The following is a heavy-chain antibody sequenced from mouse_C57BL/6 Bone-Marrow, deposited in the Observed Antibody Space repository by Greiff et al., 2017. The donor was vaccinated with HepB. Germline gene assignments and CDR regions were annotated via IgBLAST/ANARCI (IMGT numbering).Heavy chain of an antibody. V-gene: IGHV1-26*01. D-gene: IGHD1-1*01. CDR3: ARYHYDWYFDV. CDR1: GYTFTDYY. J-gene: IGHJ1*03. CDR2: INPNNGGT. Sequence: EVQLQQSGPELVKPGASVKISCKASGYTFTDYYMNWVKQSHGKSLEWIGDINPNNGGTSYNQKFKGKATLTVDKSSSTAHMELRSLTSEDSAVYYCARYHYDWYFDVWGTGTTVTVSS.